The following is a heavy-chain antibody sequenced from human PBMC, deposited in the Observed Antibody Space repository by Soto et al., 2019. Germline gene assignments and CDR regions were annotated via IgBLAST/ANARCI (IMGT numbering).Heavy chain of an antibody. CDR1: GDSIISFSDY. CDR2: IESSGPT. CDR3: AREKWVATDFYGLDV. J-gene: IGHJ6*02. V-gene: IGHV4-39*02. Sequence: QVQLQESGPGLVKPSETLSLTCLVSGDSIISFSDYWAWIRQPPGKGLEWIGRIESSGPTFYNPSLKSRVSISLDTSKNEFSLKLNSVTAADTAVYFCAREKWVATDFYGLDVWGQGTTVTVSS. D-gene: IGHD5-12*01.